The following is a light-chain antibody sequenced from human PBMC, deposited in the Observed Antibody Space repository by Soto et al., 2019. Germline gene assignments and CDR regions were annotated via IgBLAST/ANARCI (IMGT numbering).Light chain of an antibody. V-gene: IGKV3-20*01. CDR1: QNVSSGY. Sequence: EIVLTQSPGSLSLSPGERATLSCRASQNVSSGYLAWYQQKPGQAPRLLIYGSSRRASGIPDRFSASGLETDFTLTISRLEPEDFAVYYCQQYGGSPFTFGPGTKVDIK. J-gene: IGKJ3*01. CDR2: GSS. CDR3: QQYGGSPFT.